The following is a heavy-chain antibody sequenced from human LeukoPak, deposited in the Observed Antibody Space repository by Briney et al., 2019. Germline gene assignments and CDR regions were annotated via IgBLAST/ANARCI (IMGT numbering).Heavy chain of an antibody. CDR1: GFTFSSYA. J-gene: IGHJ4*02. CDR2: IKQDGSEK. CDR3: STGGDY. V-gene: IGHV3-7*01. D-gene: IGHD3-10*01. Sequence: GGSLRLSCAASGFTFSSYAMSWVRQAPGKGLEWVAHIKQDGSEKYYVDSVKGRFTISRDNAKNSLYVQMNSLRAEDTAVYYCSTGGDYWGQGTLVTVSS.